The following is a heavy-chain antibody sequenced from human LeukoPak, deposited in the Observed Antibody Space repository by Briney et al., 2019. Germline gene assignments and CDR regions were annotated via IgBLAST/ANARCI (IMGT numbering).Heavy chain of an antibody. CDR3: AKVPDLWFGEPYFEY. V-gene: IGHV3-30-3*01. Sequence: PGGSLRLSCAASEFTFSSYAMHWVRQAPGKGLEWVAVISYDGSNKYYADSVKGRFTISRDNSKNTLYLQMNSLRADDTAVYYCAKVPDLWFGEPYFEYWGQGTLVTVSS. CDR2: ISYDGSNK. J-gene: IGHJ4*02. D-gene: IGHD3-10*01. CDR1: EFTFSSYA.